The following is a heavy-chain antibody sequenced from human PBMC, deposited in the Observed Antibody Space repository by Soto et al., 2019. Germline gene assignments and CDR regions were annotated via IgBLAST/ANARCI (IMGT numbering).Heavy chain of an antibody. CDR3: ARHDNPIYFDY. CDR2: IYYSGST. V-gene: IGHV4-59*08. CDR1: GDSISSYY. J-gene: IGHJ4*02. D-gene: IGHD3-22*01. Sequence: QVQLQESGPGLVKPSETLSLTCTVSGDSISSYYWSWIRQPPGKGLEWIGYIYYSGSTNYNPSLKIRVPISVDTSKNQFSLKLSFVTAADTAVYYCARHDNPIYFDYWGQGTLVTVSS.